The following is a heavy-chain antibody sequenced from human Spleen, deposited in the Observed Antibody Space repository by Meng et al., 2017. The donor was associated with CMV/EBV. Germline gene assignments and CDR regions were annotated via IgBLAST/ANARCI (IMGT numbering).Heavy chain of an antibody. CDR3: ATFGL. D-gene: IGHD3-16*01. V-gene: IGHV1-69*10. Sequence: SVKVSCKASGYTFSSNFIHWVRRVPGQGLEWMGGIIPILGIANYAQKFQGRVTITADKSTSTAYMELSSLRSEDTAVYYCATFGLWGQGTLVTVSS. CDR2: IIPILGIA. J-gene: IGHJ4*02. CDR1: GYTFSSNF.